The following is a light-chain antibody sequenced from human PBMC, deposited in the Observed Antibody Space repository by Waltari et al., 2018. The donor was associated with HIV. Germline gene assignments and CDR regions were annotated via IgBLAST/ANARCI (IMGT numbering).Light chain of an antibody. J-gene: IGLJ3*02. CDR2: VEGGGFY. V-gene: IGLV4-60*02. CDR3: ETWDSSTWV. Sequence: QPVLTQSSSASASLGSSVKLTCTLTSGHSRNIIAWHPQQPGKAPRYLMKVEGGGFYNKGSVVPDRFSGSSSGADRYLTISNLQFEDEADYYCETWDSSTWVFGGGTKLTVL. CDR1: SGHSRNI.